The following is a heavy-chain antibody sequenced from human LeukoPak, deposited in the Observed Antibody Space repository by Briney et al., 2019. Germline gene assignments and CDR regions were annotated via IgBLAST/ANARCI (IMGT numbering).Heavy chain of an antibody. J-gene: IGHJ6*03. D-gene: IGHD1-26*01. CDR3: ARDPYSGSYGNYYYYFMDV. CDR2: ISYDGSDK. CDR1: AFTFSSYG. V-gene: IGHV3-30*03. Sequence: GGSLRLSCAASAFTFSSYGMHWVRQAPGKGLEWVALISYDGSDKYYADSVKGRFTISRDNSKNTLYLQMNSLRAEDTAVYYCARDPYSGSYGNYYYYFMDVWGKGTTVTISS.